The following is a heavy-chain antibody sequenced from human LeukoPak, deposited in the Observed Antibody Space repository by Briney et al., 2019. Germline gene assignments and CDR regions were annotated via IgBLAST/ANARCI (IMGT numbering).Heavy chain of an antibody. CDR3: ARVGYTSGWYRN. D-gene: IGHD6-19*01. CDR1: GGTFSSYA. J-gene: IGHJ4*02. Sequence: ASVKVSCKASGGTFSSYAISWVRQAPGQGLEWMGRINPNSGGTNYAQKFQGRVTMTRDTSISTAYMELSRLRFDDTAVYYCARVGYTSGWYRNWGQGTLVTVSS. CDR2: INPNSGGT. V-gene: IGHV1-2*06.